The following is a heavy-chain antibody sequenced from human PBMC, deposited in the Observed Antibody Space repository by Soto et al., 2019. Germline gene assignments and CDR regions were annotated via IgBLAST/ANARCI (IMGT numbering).Heavy chain of an antibody. CDR2: ISGSGGST. V-gene: IGHV3-23*01. Sequence: GGSLRLSCAASGFTFSSYAMSWVRQAPGKGLEWVSAISGSGGSTYYADSVKGRFTISRDNSKNTLYLQMNSLRAEDTAVYYCAKGSGQYAVAHVRPFDYWGQGTLVTISS. CDR1: GFTFSSYA. J-gene: IGHJ4*02. D-gene: IGHD6-19*01. CDR3: AKGSGQYAVAHVRPFDY.